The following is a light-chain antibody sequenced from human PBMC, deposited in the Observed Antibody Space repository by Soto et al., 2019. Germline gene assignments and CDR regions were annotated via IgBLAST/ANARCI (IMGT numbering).Light chain of an antibody. CDR1: SSNIGNNN. V-gene: IGLV1-51*02. J-gene: IGLJ2*01. CDR3: GTWDSSVSGGPGV. Sequence: QSVLTQPPSVSAAPGQKVTISCSGSSSNIGNNNVSWYQQLQATANTLLIYENNKRPSGIPDRFSGSKSGTSATLGITGLQPGDEADYYCGTWDSSVSGGPGVFGGGTKVTVL. CDR2: ENN.